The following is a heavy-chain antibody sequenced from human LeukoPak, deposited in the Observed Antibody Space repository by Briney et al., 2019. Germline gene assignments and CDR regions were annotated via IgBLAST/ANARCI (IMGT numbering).Heavy chain of an antibody. J-gene: IGHJ4*02. Sequence: SVKVSCRASGGTFSSYAISWVRQAPGQGLEWMGRIIPILGIANYAQKFQGRVTITADKSTSTAYMELSSLRSEDTAVYYCAARSSDFDYWGQGTLVTVSS. V-gene: IGHV1-69*04. CDR3: AARSSDFDY. CDR1: GGTFSSYA. CDR2: IIPILGIA. D-gene: IGHD6-6*01.